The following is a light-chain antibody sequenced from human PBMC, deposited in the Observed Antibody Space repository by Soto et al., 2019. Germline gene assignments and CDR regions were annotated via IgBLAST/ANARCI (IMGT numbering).Light chain of an antibody. V-gene: IGKV1-9*01. CDR1: QGISRY. J-gene: IGKJ4*01. CDR3: QQLNTYPVT. Sequence: IQLTQSPSSLPASVGDSVTITCRASQGISRYLAWNQQKPGRAPKLLISAASTLQSGVPSRFSGSGSGTDFTLSISSLQPEDFATYYCQQLNTYPVTFGGGTTVEVK. CDR2: AAS.